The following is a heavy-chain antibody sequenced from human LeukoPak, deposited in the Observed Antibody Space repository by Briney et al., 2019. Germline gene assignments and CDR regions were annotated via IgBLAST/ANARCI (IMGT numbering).Heavy chain of an antibody. Sequence: GGSLRLSCAASGFTFSSYEMNWVRQAPGKGLEWVSYISSSGSTIYYADSVKGRFTISRANAKNSLYLQMNSLRAEDTAVYYCAKGQGGSYSPSDYWGQGTLVTVSS. V-gene: IGHV3-48*03. J-gene: IGHJ4*02. D-gene: IGHD1-26*01. CDR2: ISSSGSTI. CDR3: AKGQGGSYSPSDY. CDR1: GFTFSSYE.